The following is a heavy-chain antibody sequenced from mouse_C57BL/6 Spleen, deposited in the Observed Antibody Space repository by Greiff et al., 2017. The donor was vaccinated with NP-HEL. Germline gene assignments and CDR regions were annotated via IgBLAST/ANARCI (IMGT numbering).Heavy chain of an antibody. V-gene: IGHV1-64*01. Sequence: VQLQQSGAELVKPGASVKLSCKASGYTFTSYWMHWVKQRPGQGLEWIGMIHPNSGSTNYNEKFKSKATLTVDKSSSTAYMQLSSLTSEDSAVYYCATYDYEAMDYWGQGTSVTVSS. J-gene: IGHJ4*01. CDR2: IHPNSGST. CDR1: GYTFTSYW. D-gene: IGHD2-4*01. CDR3: ATYDYEAMDY.